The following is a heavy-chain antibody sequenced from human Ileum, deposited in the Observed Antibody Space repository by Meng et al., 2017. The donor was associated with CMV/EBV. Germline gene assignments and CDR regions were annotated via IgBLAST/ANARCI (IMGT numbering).Heavy chain of an antibody. Sequence: SSTVASSTWCRQSLSRGLEWLGRTYSRSKWYNYYAVSVKCRITLTPDTSKNQFSLQLNSMTPEDTAVYSCARDRLEGSVGTSPFDYWGQGTLVTVSS. D-gene: IGHD6-13*01. CDR2: TYSRSKWYN. V-gene: IGHV6-1*01. CDR3: ARDRLEGSVGTSPFDY. CDR1: SSTVAS. J-gene: IGHJ4*02.